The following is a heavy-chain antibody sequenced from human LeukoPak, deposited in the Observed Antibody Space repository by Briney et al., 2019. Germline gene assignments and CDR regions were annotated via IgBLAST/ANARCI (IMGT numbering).Heavy chain of an antibody. J-gene: IGHJ4*02. CDR1: GGTFNSYS. D-gene: IGHD5-24*01. CDR2: IIPIFDTP. CDR3: SRARGDGYSWEDL. V-gene: IGHV1-69*13. Sequence: GASVKVSCKASGGTFNSYSISWARQAPGQGLEWMGRIIPIFDTPRYAQIFQGRVTITADQSTRTSYMELRSLTSDDTAVYYCSRARGDGYSWEDLWGQGTLVTVSS.